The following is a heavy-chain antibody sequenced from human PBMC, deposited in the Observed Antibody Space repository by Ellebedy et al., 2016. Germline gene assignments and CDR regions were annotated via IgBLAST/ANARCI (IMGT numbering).Heavy chain of an antibody. CDR1: GFTFSSYA. CDR2: IWYDGSNK. D-gene: IGHD1-26*01. J-gene: IGHJ5*02. V-gene: IGHV3-33*08. CDR3: ARLQSAYSWFDP. Sequence: GGSLRLSCAASGFTFSSYAMHWVRQAPGKGLEWVAVIWYDGSNKYYADSVKGRFTISADKSISTAYLQWSSLKASDTAMYYCARLQSAYSWFDPWGQGTLVTVSS.